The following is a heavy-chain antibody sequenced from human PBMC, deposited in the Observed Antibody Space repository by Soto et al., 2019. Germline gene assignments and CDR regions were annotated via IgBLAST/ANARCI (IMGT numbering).Heavy chain of an antibody. Sequence: QVQLVQSGAEVKKPGSSVGVSCKASGGTFSSPAINWVRQAPGQGLEWMGGIIPISGTAHYAQKFQGRVTITADTSTSTGYTALTSLTSEDPAIDYWARVNYIYRQRFDFWVQGTQVTVAS. J-gene: IGHJ4*02. CDR2: IIPISGTA. CDR3: ARVNYIYRQRFDF. CDR1: GGTFSSPA. D-gene: IGHD1-7*01. V-gene: IGHV1-69*06.